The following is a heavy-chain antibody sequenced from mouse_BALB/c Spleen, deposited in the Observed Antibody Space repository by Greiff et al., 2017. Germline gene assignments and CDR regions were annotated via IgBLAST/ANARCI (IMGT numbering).Heavy chain of an antibody. CDR3: ARGGNYFAWFAY. Sequence: EVQRVESGGGLVQPGGSRKLSCAASGFTFSSFGMHWVRQAPEKGLEWVAYISSGSSTIFYADTVKGRFTISRDNPKNTLFLQMTSLRSEDTAMYYCARGGNYFAWFAYWGQGTLVTVSA. J-gene: IGHJ3*01. V-gene: IGHV5-17*02. CDR1: GFTFSSFG. D-gene: IGHD2-1*01. CDR2: ISSGSSTI.